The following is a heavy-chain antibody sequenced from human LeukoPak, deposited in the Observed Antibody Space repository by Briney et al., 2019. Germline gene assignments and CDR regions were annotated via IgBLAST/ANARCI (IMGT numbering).Heavy chain of an antibody. CDR1: GYTFTSYG. CDR3: ARGLGNYPEIPLDY. Sequence: ASVKVSSKASGYTFTSYGISWVRQAPGQGLEWMGWISAYNGNTNYAQKVQGRVTMTADTATTTAYMELTSLRSDDTAVYYCARGLGNYPEIPLDYWGQGTLVTVSS. J-gene: IGHJ4*02. CDR2: ISAYNGNT. D-gene: IGHD3-16*02. V-gene: IGHV1-18*01.